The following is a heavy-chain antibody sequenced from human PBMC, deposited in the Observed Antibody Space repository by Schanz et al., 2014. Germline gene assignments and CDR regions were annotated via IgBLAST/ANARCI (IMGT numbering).Heavy chain of an antibody. CDR3: ARSNYYDNSDYYNSFDY. V-gene: IGHV1-69*02. D-gene: IGHD3-22*01. CDR2: IIPILGIA. CDR1: GGTFSTYT. Sequence: VQLEQSGAEVKKPGSSVKVSCKASGGTFSTYTISWVRQAPGQGLEWMGRIIPILGIANYAQKFQGRVTITADKSTFTAYMDVSSLRSEDTAFYYCARSNYYDNSDYYNSFDYWGQGTLVTVSS. J-gene: IGHJ4*02.